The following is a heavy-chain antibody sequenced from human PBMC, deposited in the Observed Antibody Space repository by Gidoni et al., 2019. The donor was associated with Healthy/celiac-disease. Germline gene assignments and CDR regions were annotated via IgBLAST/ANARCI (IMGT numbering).Heavy chain of an antibody. V-gene: IGHV4-34*01. D-gene: IGHD5-12*01. CDR2: INHSGST. CDR1: GGSFSGYY. CDR3: ARLRPIRGLRTPKNYYYGMDV. J-gene: IGHJ6*02. Sequence: QVQLQQWGAGLLKPSETLSLPCAVYGGSFSGYYWSWIRQPPGKGLEWIGEINHSGSTNYNPSLKSRVTIAVDTSKNQFSLKLSSVTAADTAVYYCARLRPIRGLRTPKNYYYGMDVWGQGTTVTVSS.